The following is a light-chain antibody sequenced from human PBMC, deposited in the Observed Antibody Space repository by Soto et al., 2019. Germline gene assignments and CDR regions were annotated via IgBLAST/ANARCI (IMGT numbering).Light chain of an antibody. CDR3: CSYAGSPRYV. CDR2: DVS. CDR1: SSDVGGYNC. J-gene: IGLJ1*01. V-gene: IGLV2-11*01. Sequence: QSALTQPRSVSGSPGQSVTISSTGTSSDVGGYNCVSWYQQHPGKAPKVMIYDVSERPSGVPDRFSGSKSGNTASLTISGLQAEDEADYYCCSYAGSPRYVFGTGTKLTVL.